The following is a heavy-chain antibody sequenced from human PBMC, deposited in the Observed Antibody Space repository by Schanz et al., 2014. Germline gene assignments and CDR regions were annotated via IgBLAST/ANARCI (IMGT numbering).Heavy chain of an antibody. CDR3: AKDRSWDYDSSGYFDY. V-gene: IGHV3-23*04. CDR2: ISGSGGST. D-gene: IGHD3-22*01. Sequence: VQLVDSGGGLVQPGGSLRLSCAASGFTFSSYAMSWVRQAPGKGLEWVSAISGSGGSTYYADSVKGRFTISRDNSKNTLYLQMNSLRAEDTAVYYCAKDRSWDYDSSGYFDYWGQGTLVTVSS. J-gene: IGHJ4*02. CDR1: GFTFSSYA.